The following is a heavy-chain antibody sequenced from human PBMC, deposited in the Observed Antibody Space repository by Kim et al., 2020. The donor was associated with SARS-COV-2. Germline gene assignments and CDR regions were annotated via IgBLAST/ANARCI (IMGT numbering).Heavy chain of an antibody. Sequence: STEYADAVKGRFTISRHNSKNTLYLQMNSRRAEDTAVYCCARDAASYGMDVWGQGTTVTVSS. CDR3: ARDAASYGMDV. CDR2: ST. J-gene: IGHJ6*02. V-gene: IGHV3-53*04.